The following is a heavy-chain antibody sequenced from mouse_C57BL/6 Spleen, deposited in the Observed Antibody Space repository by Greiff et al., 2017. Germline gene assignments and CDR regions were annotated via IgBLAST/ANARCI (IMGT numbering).Heavy chain of an antibody. CDR1: GFTFSSYG. J-gene: IGHJ4*01. D-gene: IGHD1-3*01. Sequence: EVMLVESGGDLVKPGGSLKLSCAASGFTFSSYGMSWVRQTPDKRLEWVATISSGGSYTYYPDSVKGRFTISRDNAKNTLYLQMSSLTSEDTAMYYCSRHGSKDAMDYWGQGTSVTVSS. V-gene: IGHV5-6*01. CDR3: SRHGSKDAMDY. CDR2: ISSGGSYT.